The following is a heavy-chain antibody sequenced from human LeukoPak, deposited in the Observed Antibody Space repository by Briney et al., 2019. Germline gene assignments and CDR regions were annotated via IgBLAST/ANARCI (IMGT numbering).Heavy chain of an antibody. J-gene: IGHJ6*01. CDR2: INPNSGVT. Sequence: VASLKVSCKASGYTFTGYYMHWVRQAPGQGLEWMGWINPNSGVTNYVQKFQGRVTMSRDTFISTAYMELSRLRSDDTAVYYCYSGSYYVGVRPMDVWGQSTTVTVSS. CDR1: GYTFTGYY. D-gene: IGHD1-26*01. V-gene: IGHV1-2*02. CDR3: YSGSYYVGVRPMDV.